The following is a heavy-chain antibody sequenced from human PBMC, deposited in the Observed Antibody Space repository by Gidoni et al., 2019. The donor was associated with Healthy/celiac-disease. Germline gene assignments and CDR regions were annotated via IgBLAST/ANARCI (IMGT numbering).Heavy chain of an antibody. CDR2: IYYSGST. Sequence: QLQLQESGPGLVKPSETLSLTCTVSGGSISSSSYYWGWIRQPPGKGLEWIGSIYYSGSTYYNPSLKSRVTISVDTSKNQFSLKLSSVTAADTAVYYCARLYDFWSGYHFDYWGQGTLVTVSS. CDR3: ARLYDFWSGYHFDY. CDR1: GGSISSSSYY. V-gene: IGHV4-39*01. J-gene: IGHJ4*02. D-gene: IGHD3-3*01.